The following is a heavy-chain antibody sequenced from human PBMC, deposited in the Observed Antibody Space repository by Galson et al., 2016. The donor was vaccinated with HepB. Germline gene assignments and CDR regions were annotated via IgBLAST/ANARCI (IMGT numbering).Heavy chain of an antibody. V-gene: IGHV2-5*02. CDR1: GFSLSTSDVG. CDR3: AHRQQYRGLIDDRNYAFDY. J-gene: IGHJ4*02. Sequence: PALVKPTQTLTLTCTFSGFSLSTSDVGVGWIRQPPGKALQWLAVIYSDGDFHYSPSLNGRLSITKDTSKNQLVLTLINVDPVDTATYYCAHRQQYRGLIDDRNYAFDYWGQGSLVPVSS. D-gene: IGHD2/OR15-2a*01. CDR2: IYSDGDF.